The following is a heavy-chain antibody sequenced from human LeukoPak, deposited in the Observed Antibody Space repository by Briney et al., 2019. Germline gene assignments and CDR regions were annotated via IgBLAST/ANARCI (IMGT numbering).Heavy chain of an antibody. CDR3: ARKYYSSFDR. D-gene: IGHD2/OR15-2a*01. V-gene: IGHV3-48*03. Sequence: RPGGCLRLSCAASGFTFSSYEMNWVRQAPGKGLEWVSYISSSGSTIYCAVSVKGRFTISRDNAENSLYLQMNSLRAEDTAVYYCARKYYSSFDRWGQGTMVTVSS. CDR2: ISSSGSTI. J-gene: IGHJ3*02. CDR1: GFTFSSYE.